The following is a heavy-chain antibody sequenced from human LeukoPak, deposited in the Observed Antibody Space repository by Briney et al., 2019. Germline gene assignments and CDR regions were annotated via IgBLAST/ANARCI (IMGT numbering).Heavy chain of an antibody. CDR2: INPEKRDT. V-gene: IGHV1-2*02. J-gene: IGHJ4*02. CDR1: GYTFTGYA. CDR3: AKKVRGPSHPLDF. D-gene: IGHD5-12*01. Sequence: ASVTVSCKASGYTFTGYAIHWVRQAPGQGLEWMGWINPEKRDTGYAPKFQGRVTMTSDTSISTAYMELSSLRSDDTAVYYCAKKVRGPSHPLDFWGQGTLVTVSS.